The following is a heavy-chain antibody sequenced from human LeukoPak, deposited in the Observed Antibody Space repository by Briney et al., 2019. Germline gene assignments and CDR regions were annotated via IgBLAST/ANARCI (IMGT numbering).Heavy chain of an antibody. J-gene: IGHJ4*01. Sequence: SETLSLTCTVSGGSISSSSYYWGWIRQPPGKGLEWIGSIYYSGSTYYNPSLKSRVTISVDTSKNQFSLKLSSVTAAETAVYHCARLEISGAGRSFLDYWGHGTLVAVSS. CDR3: ARLEISGAGRSFLDY. D-gene: IGHD6-13*01. CDR1: GGSISSSSYY. V-gene: IGHV4-39*01. CDR2: IYYSGST.